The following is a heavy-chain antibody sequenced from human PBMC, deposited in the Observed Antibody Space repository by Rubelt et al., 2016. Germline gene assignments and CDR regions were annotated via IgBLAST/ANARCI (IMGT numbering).Heavy chain of an antibody. Sequence: QVQLQQWGAGLLKPSETLSLTCAVYGGSFSGYYWSWIRQPPGKGLEWIGSIYYSGSTYYNPSLKSRVTISVDTSKNQFSLKLSSVTAADTAVYYCASGGHRDYFDYWGQGTLVTVSS. CDR1: GGSFSGYY. D-gene: IGHD3-10*01. J-gene: IGHJ4*02. V-gene: IGHV4-34*01. CDR3: ASGGHRDYFDY. CDR2: IYYSGST.